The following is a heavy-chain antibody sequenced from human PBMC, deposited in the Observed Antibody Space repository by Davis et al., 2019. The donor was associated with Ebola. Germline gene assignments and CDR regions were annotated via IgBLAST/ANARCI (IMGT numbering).Heavy chain of an antibody. V-gene: IGHV4-30-2*01. CDR2: IYHSGSP. CDR1: GASISSGGYS. D-gene: IGHD3-22*01. CDR3: ARGGASGSYGYFDN. J-gene: IGHJ4*02. Sequence: MPSETLSLTCGVSGASISSGGYSWNWIRQPPGKGLEWIGYIYHSGSPYYNPSLKSRVTMSVDTSKNQFSLKLNSVTAADTAVYYCARGGASGSYGYFDNWGQGNLVIVSS.